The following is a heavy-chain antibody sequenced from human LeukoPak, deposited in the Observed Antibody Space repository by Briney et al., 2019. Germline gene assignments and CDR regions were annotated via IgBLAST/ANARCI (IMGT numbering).Heavy chain of an antibody. V-gene: IGHV3-23*01. CDR1: GFTFSSYW. CDR3: AKAYYGSGSGYYGMDV. J-gene: IGHJ6*02. D-gene: IGHD3-10*01. CDR2: ISGSGGST. Sequence: GGSLRLSCAASGFTFSSYWMSWVRQAPGKGLEWVSAISGSGGSTYYADSVKGRFTVSRDNSKNTLYLQMNSLRAEDTAVYYCAKAYYGSGSGYYGMDVWGQGTTVTVSS.